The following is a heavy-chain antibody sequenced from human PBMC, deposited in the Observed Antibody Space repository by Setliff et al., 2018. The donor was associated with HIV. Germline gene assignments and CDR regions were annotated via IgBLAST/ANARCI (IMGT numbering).Heavy chain of an antibody. CDR2: IYHSGST. V-gene: IGHV4-4*02. CDR3: ARRYRIAARPKWFDP. CDR1: GGSISSNW. Sequence: SETLSLTCAVSGGSISSNWWSWVRQSPGKGLEWIGEIYHSGSTHYNPSLQSRVTISVDKSKSQFSLKLSSVTASDTAVYYCARRYRIAARPKWFDPWGQGTLVTVSS. J-gene: IGHJ5*02. D-gene: IGHD6-6*01.